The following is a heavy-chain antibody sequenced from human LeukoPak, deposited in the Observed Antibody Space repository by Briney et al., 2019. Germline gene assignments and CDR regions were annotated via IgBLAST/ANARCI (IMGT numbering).Heavy chain of an antibody. D-gene: IGHD3-22*01. CDR3: ARTIDYYDSSGYSKLDY. V-gene: IGHV3-66*01. CDR2: IYSGGST. CDR1: GFTVSGNY. Sequence: GGSLRLSCAASGFTVSGNYMSWVRQAPGKGLEWVAVIYSGGSTYYADSVKGRFTISRDNSKNTLYLQMNSLRADDTAVYYCARTIDYYDSSGYSKLDYWGQGTLVTVSS. J-gene: IGHJ4*02.